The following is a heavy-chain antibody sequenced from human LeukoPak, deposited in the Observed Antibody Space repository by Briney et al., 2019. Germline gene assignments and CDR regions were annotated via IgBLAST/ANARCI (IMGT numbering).Heavy chain of an antibody. CDR2: ISSSGSTI. D-gene: IGHD3-22*01. J-gene: IGHJ4*02. CDR3: ARDDSSGYFGFDY. Sequence: PGGSLRLSCAASGFTFSSYEMNWVRQAPGKGLEWVSYISSSGSTIYYADSVKGRFTISRDNAKNSLYLQMNSLRAEDTAVYYCARDDSSGYFGFDYWGQGTLVTVSS. V-gene: IGHV3-48*03. CDR1: GFTFSSYE.